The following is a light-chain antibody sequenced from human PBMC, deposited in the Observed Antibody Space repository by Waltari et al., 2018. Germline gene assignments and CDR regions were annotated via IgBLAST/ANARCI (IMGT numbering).Light chain of an antibody. Sequence: EIVLTQSPGTLSLSPGERATLSCTASQTVSSIYLAWYQQKPGQAPRLLIYGASSRATGIPDRFSGSGSGTDFSLTISRLEPEDFAVYYCHQYGTSYTFGQGTKLEIK. V-gene: IGKV3-20*01. J-gene: IGKJ2*01. CDR2: GAS. CDR1: QTVSSIY. CDR3: HQYGTSYT.